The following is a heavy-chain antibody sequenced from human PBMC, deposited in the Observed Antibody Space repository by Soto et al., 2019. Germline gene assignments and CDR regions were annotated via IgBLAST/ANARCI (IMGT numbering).Heavy chain of an antibody. CDR1: GYTFTGYY. V-gene: IGHV1-2*04. Sequence: ASVKVSCKASGYTFTGYYMHWVRQAPGQGLEWMGWINPNSGGTNYAQKFQGWVTMTRDTSISTAYMELSRLRSDDTAVYYCARVSFRTTGTTRYYYYYGMDVWGQGTTVTVSS. J-gene: IGHJ6*02. D-gene: IGHD1-1*01. CDR3: ARVSFRTTGTTRYYYYYGMDV. CDR2: INPNSGGT.